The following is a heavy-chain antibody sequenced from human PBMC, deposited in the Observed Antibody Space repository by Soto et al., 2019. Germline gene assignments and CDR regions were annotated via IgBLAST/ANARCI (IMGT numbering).Heavy chain of an antibody. J-gene: IGHJ6*02. CDR1: GGSISSSSYY. D-gene: IGHD3-3*01. CDR3: AAKYNYDFWSGYYYYYGMDV. Sequence: PSETLSHTCTVSGGSISSSSYYWGWIRQPPGKGLEWIGSIYYSGSTYYNPSLKSRVTISVDTSKNQFSLKLSSVTAADTAVYYCAAKYNYDFWSGYYYYYGMDVWCQGTTVT. V-gene: IGHV4-39*01. CDR2: IYYSGST.